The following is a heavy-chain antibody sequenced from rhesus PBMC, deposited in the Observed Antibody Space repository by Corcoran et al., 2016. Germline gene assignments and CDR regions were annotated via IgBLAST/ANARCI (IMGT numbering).Heavy chain of an antibody. V-gene: IGHV3-7*01. J-gene: IGHJ4*01. CDR3: SRDDYGRD. CDR2: ISNTCKTI. D-gene: IGHD4-29*01. CDR1: GVPLGEYS. Sequence: ELQLVEAGGGLGQRGGSVRVFCGASGVPLGEYSRPEFGQAPGKGLEWFSNISNTCKTINYIDSVKGRFTVSRDNAKNSLSLQMNSLRAEDTAVYYCSRDDYGRDWGQGVLVTVSS.